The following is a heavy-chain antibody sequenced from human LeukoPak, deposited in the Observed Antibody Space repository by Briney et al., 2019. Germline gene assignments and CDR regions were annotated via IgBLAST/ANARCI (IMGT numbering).Heavy chain of an antibody. Sequence: ASVKVSCKASRYTFTSYDINWVREAAGQELGWMGWMNPNTGRTGFAQKFQGRLTMTRDTSISTAYMELSSLRSEDTAVYYCARLSQTPDYYSNGGYYYLGYWGQGTPVTVSS. CDR1: RYTFTSYD. V-gene: IGHV1-8*01. CDR2: MNPNTGRT. D-gene: IGHD3-22*01. CDR3: ARLSQTPDYYSNGGYYYLGY. J-gene: IGHJ4*02.